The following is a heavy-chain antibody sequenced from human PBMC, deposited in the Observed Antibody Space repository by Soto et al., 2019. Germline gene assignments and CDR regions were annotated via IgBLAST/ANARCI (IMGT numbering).Heavy chain of an antibody. Sequence: QVQLQESGPGLVKPSGTLSVTCAVSGGSISSSNGGNWVRQPPGKGLEWIGEIYHSGRTNYNPSLRSRVTISLDKSKNQFSLRVKSVTAADTAEYYCARAWPSVDSYGSGVMDVWGQGTTVTVSS. CDR2: IYHSGRT. D-gene: IGHD5-18*01. J-gene: IGHJ6*02. CDR3: ARAWPSVDSYGSGVMDV. CDR1: GGSISSSNG. V-gene: IGHV4-4*02.